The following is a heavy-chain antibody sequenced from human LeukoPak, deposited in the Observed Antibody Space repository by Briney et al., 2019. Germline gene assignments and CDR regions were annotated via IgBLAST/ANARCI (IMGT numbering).Heavy chain of an antibody. V-gene: IGHV3-23*01. D-gene: IGHD6-13*01. CDR2: ISGSGGST. Sequence: AGGSLRLSCAGSGFTFSSYAMSWVRQAPGKGLEWVAAISGSGGSTYYADSVKGRFTISRDNSKNTLYLQMNSLRAEDTAVYYCAKDVSSSWSPYYFDYWGQGTLVTVSS. CDR1: GFTFSSYA. J-gene: IGHJ4*02. CDR3: AKDVSSSWSPYYFDY.